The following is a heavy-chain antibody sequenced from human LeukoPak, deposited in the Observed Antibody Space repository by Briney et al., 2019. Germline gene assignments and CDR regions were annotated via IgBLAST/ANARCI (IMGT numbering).Heavy chain of an antibody. J-gene: IGHJ6*03. CDR3: ASHRNVYGDRTGDYYYMDV. D-gene: IGHD4-17*01. CDR2: IIPIFGTA. Sequence: ASVKVSCKASGGTFSSYAISWVRQAPGQGLEWMGGIIPIFGTANYAQKFQGRVTITTDESTSTAYMELSSLRSEDTAVYYCASHRNVYGDRTGDYYYMDVWSKGTTVTVSS. V-gene: IGHV1-69*05. CDR1: GGTFSSYA.